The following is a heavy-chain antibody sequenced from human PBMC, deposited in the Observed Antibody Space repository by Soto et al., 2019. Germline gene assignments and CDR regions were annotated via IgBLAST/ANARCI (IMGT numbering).Heavy chain of an antibody. CDR1: GFTFSSYW. Sequence: EVQLVESGGGLVQPGGSLRLSCAASGFTFSSYWMHWVRQAPGKGLVWVSRINSDGSTTSYADSMKGRFTISRDNAKNTLYLQMNSLRGEDTAVYYCARVNYGEYGVYHYWGQGSLVTVSS. D-gene: IGHD4-17*01. V-gene: IGHV3-74*01. J-gene: IGHJ4*02. CDR2: INSDGSTT. CDR3: ARVNYGEYGVYHY.